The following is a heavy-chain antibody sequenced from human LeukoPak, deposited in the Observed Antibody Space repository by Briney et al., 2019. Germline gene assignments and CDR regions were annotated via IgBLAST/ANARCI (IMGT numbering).Heavy chain of an antibody. V-gene: IGHV4-61*02. CDR3: ARDFVGWEQNYYYYYMDV. CDR1: GGSISSSSYY. D-gene: IGHD1-26*01. J-gene: IGHJ6*03. CDR2: IYTSGST. Sequence: PSETLSLTCTVSGGSISSSSYYWRWIRQPAGKGLEWIGRIYTSGSTNYNPSLKSRVTMSVDTSKNQFSLKLSSVTAADTAVYYCARDFVGWEQNYYYYYMDVWGKGTTVTISS.